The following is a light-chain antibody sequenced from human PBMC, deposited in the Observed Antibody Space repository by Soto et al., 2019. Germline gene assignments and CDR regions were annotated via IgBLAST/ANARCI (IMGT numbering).Light chain of an antibody. CDR2: KAS. J-gene: IGKJ1*01. V-gene: IGKV1-5*03. Sequence: DIQMTQSPSTLSASVGDRVSIACRASQSVSTWLAWYQQKPGKAPKLLIYKASTLESGVPSRFSGGGSGTEFTLTISGLQPDDFATYYCQQYNSYWTFGQGTKVDIK. CDR1: QSVSTW. CDR3: QQYNSYWT.